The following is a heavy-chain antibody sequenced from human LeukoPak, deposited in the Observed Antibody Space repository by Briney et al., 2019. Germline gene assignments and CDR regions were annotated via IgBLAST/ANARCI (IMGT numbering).Heavy chain of an antibody. CDR2: INHSGST. Sequence: PSETLSLTCAVYGGSFSGYYWSWIRQPPGKGLEWIREINHSGSTNYNPSLKSRVTISVDTSKNQFSLKLSSVTAADTAVYYCARGGGVDYWGQGTLATVSS. V-gene: IGHV4-34*01. CDR1: GGSFSGYY. D-gene: IGHD3-10*01. CDR3: ARGGGVDY. J-gene: IGHJ4*02.